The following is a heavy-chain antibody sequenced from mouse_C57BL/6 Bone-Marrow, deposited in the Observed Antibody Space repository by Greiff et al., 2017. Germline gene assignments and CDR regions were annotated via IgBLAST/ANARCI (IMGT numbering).Heavy chain of an antibody. CDR1: GYTFTSYW. Sequence: QVQLKQPGAELVMPGASVKLSCKASGYTFTSYWLHWVKPRPGKGLDWIGYIDPSVSYTIFNPQFKGNSTLTVDKSSSAAYMLLLSLTSGGSAVYDCARGYYGSSPKNLDVWGTGTTVTVSS. D-gene: IGHD1-1*01. CDR3: ARGYYGSSPKNLDV. J-gene: IGHJ1*03. CDR2: IDPSVSYT. V-gene: IGHV1-69*01.